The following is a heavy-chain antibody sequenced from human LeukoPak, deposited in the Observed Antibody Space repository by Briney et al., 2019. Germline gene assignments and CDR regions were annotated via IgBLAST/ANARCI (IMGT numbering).Heavy chain of an antibody. Sequence: SETLSLTCTVSGGSISSSSYYWGWIRQPPGKGLEWIGEINHSGSTNYNPSLKSRVTISVDTSKNQFSLKLSSVTAADTAVYYCARRRVNYYYYYMDVWGKGTTVTVSS. CDR1: GGSISSSSYY. V-gene: IGHV4-39*07. CDR3: ARRRVNYYYYYMDV. J-gene: IGHJ6*03. CDR2: INHSGST.